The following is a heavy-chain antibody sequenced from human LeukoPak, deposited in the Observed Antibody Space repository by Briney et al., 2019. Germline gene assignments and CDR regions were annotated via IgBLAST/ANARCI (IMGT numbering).Heavy chain of an antibody. V-gene: IGHV3-30*18. CDR2: ISYDGSNK. J-gene: IGHJ4*02. Sequence: PGGSLRLSCAASGFTFSSYGMHWVRQAPGKGLEWVAVISYDGSNKYYADSVKGRFTISRDNSKNTLYLQMNSLRAEDTAVYYFAKLVTAMDTFAYGGQGTLVTVSS. CDR1: GFTFSSYG. D-gene: IGHD5-18*01. CDR3: AKLVTAMDTFAY.